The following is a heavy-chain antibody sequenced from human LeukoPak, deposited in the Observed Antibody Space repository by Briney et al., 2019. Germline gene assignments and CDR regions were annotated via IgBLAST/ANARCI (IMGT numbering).Heavy chain of an antibody. Sequence: GASVKVSCKASGYTFTSYDINWVRQATGQGLEWMGWMNPNSGNTGYAQKFQGRVTMTRNTSISTAYMELSSLRSEDTAVYYCASAYDSSGSYAFDIWGQGTMVTVSS. D-gene: IGHD3-22*01. CDR2: MNPNSGNT. V-gene: IGHV1-8*01. J-gene: IGHJ3*02. CDR1: GYTFTSYD. CDR3: ASAYDSSGSYAFDI.